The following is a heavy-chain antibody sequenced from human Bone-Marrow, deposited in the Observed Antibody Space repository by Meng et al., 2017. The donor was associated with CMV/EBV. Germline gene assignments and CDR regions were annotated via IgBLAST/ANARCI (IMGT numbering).Heavy chain of an antibody. V-gene: IGHV3-7*01. Sequence: GESLKISCAASGFTFRFYWMSWVRQAPGKGLEWVANIQQDGSVKYYVDSVKGRFTISRDNAQNTLYLQMNSLRAEDTAVYYCARDPPDQRITMVRGVIWGMDVWGQGTTVTVSS. CDR2: IQQDGSVK. D-gene: IGHD3-10*01. CDR1: GFTFRFYW. CDR3: ARDPPDQRITMVRGVIWGMDV. J-gene: IGHJ6*02.